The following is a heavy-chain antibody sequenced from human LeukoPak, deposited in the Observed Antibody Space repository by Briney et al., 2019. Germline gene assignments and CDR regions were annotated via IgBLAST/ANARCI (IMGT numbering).Heavy chain of an antibody. D-gene: IGHD4-17*01. J-gene: IGHJ4*02. CDR2: ISGSGGII. Sequence: GASLRLSCAASGFTFSSFGMSCVRQAPGKGLEWLSTISGSGGIIDYADSVKGRFTFSRDNSRNMVYLQMNSLRAEDTAVYYCAKDLPDYGDYIEGYWGQGTLVTVSS. V-gene: IGHV3-23*01. CDR1: GFTFSSFG. CDR3: AKDLPDYGDYIEGY.